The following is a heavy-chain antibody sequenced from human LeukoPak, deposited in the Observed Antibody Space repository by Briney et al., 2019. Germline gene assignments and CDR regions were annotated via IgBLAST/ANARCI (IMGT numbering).Heavy chain of an antibody. CDR1: GFTFDDYA. CDR3: AKLGYCSSTSCYEAPGNDY. Sequence: GRSLRLSCAPSGFTFDDYAMHWVRHAPGKGLEWVSGISWNSGSIGYADSVKGRFTISRDNAKNSLYLQMSSLRAEDTALYYCAKLGYCSSTSCYEAPGNDYWGQGTLVTVSS. J-gene: IGHJ4*02. CDR2: ISWNSGSI. V-gene: IGHV3-9*01. D-gene: IGHD2-2*01.